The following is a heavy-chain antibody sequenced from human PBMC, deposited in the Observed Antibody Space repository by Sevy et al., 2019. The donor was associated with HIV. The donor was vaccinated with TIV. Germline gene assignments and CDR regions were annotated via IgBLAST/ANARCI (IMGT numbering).Heavy chain of an antibody. J-gene: IGHJ4*03. V-gene: IGHV3-48*03. Sequence: GGCLRLSCTASGFPFSSYEMNWVRQAPGKGLEWVSYITNSGSTKYYADSVKGRFTISRDNAKNSLCLQMNNLRAEDTAVYYCARDLPPSSTTVAHFDYWGRGTLVTVSS. CDR2: ITNSGSTK. D-gene: IGHD4-17*01. CDR3: ARDLPPSSTTVAHFDY. CDR1: GFPFSSYE.